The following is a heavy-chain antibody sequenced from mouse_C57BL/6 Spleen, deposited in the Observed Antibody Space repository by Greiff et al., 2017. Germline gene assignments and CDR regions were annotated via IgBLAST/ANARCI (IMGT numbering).Heavy chain of an antibody. D-gene: IGHD1-1*01. CDR3: ARRGYGSSYGYFDV. V-gene: IGHV1-52*01. CDR1: GYTFTSYW. J-gene: IGHJ1*03. CDR2: IDPSDSET. Sequence: VQLQQPGAELVRPGSSVKLSCKASGYTFTSYWMHWVKQRPIQGLEWIGNIDPSDSETHYNQKFKDKATLTVDKSSSTAYMQLSSLTSEDSAVYYCARRGYGSSYGYFDVWGTETTVTVSS.